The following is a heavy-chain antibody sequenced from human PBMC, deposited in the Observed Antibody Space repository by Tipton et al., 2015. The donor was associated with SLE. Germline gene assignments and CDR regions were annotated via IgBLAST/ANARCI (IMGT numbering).Heavy chain of an antibody. Sequence: QLVQSGAGVKKPGASVKVSCKASGYTFTSYYMHWVRQAPGQGLEWMGIINPSGGSTSYAQKFQGRVTMTRDTSTSTVYMELSSLRSEDTAVYYCATPNLDYSGGDDAFDIWGQGTMVTVSS. D-gene: IGHD4-11*01. CDR2: INPSGGST. J-gene: IGHJ3*02. CDR1: GYTFTSYY. CDR3: ATPNLDYSGGDDAFDI. V-gene: IGHV1-46*01.